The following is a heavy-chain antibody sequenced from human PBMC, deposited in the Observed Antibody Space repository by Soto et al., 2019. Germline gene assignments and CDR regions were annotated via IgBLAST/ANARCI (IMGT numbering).Heavy chain of an antibody. CDR2: IYRTGST. CDR1: GGSFTSTNW. D-gene: IGHD1-7*01. V-gene: IGHV4-4*02. CDR3: ASRDPGTSVDY. J-gene: IGHJ4*02. Sequence: XETLSLTCAVSGGSFTSTNWWTWVRQPPGQGLEWIGEIYRTGSTNYNPSLKSRVTISLDKSENQFSLKVTSLTAADTAVYYCASRDPGTSVDYWGQGTLVTVSS.